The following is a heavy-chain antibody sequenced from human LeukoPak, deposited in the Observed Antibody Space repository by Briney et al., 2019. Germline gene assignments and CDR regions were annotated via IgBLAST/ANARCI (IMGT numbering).Heavy chain of an antibody. J-gene: IGHJ4*02. D-gene: IGHD1-26*01. CDR1: GFTFSSYA. CDR2: ISGSGGST. Sequence: GGSLRLSCAASGFTFSSYAMSWVRQAPGKGLEWVSAISGSGGSTYYADSVKGRFTISRDNSKNTLYLQMNSLRAEDTVVYYCAKDPKGSYRFDYWGQGTLVTVSS. V-gene: IGHV3-23*01. CDR3: AKDPKGSYRFDY.